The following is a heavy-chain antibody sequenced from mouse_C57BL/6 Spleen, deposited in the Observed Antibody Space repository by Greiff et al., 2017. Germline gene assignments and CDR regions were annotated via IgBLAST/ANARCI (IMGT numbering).Heavy chain of an antibody. CDR2: ISNGGGST. CDR3: ASAYYSNYAWCAY. J-gene: IGHJ3*01. D-gene: IGHD2-5*01. V-gene: IGHV5-12*01. Sequence: EVQVVESGGGLVQPGGSLKLSCAASGFTFSDYYMYWVRQTPEKRLEWVAYISNGGGSTYYPDTVKGRFTITRDNAKNTLYLQMSRLKSEDTAMYYCASAYYSNYAWCAYWGQGTLVTVSA. CDR1: GFTFSDYY.